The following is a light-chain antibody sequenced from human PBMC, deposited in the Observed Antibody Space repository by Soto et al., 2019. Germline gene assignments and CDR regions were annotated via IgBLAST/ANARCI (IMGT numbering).Light chain of an antibody. Sequence: EIVLTHSPSNLSLSPGDRATLSCRASQSVRSFLAWYQQKPGQAPRLLIYDASNRATGIPARFSGSGSGTDFTLTISSLEPEDFAVYYCQQRDNWSSVTFGGGAKVDI. CDR2: DAS. CDR3: QQRDNWSSVT. J-gene: IGKJ4*01. V-gene: IGKV3-11*01. CDR1: QSVRSF.